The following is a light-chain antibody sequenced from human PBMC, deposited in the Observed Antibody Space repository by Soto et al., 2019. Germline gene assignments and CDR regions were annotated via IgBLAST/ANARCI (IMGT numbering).Light chain of an antibody. CDR1: SSDVGGYRY. CDR3: SSYTSSNPWV. CDR2: EVN. V-gene: IGLV2-14*01. J-gene: IGLJ3*02. Sequence: QFALTQPASVSGSPGQSITIPCTGTSSDVGGYRYVSWYQQYPGKAPKLMIYEVNNRPSGVSDRFSASKSGNTASLTISGLQAEDEADYYCSSYTSSNPWVFGGGTKLTVL.